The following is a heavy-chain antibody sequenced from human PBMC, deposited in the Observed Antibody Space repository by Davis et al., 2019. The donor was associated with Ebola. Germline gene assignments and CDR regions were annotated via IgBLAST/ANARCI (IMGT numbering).Heavy chain of an antibody. V-gene: IGHV3-74*01. CDR1: GFPITNYW. D-gene: IGHD3-16*01. Sequence: GESLKISCAVSGFPITNYWTHWVRQAPGKGLVWVSRIKSDGSTIYADSVKGRFTISRDNAKNTLYLQMNSLRVEDTAVYYCARDVDGGGGIPVHWGQGTLVTVSS. CDR2: IKSDGST. J-gene: IGHJ4*02. CDR3: ARDVDGGGGIPVH.